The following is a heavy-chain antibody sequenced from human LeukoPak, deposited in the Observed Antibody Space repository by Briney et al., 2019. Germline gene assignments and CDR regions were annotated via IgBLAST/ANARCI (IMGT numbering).Heavy chain of an antibody. CDR1: GFTFSSYS. J-gene: IGHJ4*02. CDR2: ITSDSSI. CDR3: ARVPEYMVILIAYSTTPDY. D-gene: IGHD3-22*01. V-gene: IGHV3-21*01. Sequence: GGSLRLSCAASGFTFSSYSMTWVRQAPGKGLEWVSSITSDSSIYYADSVKGRFTISRDNAKNSLYLQMNSLRAEDTAVYYCARVPEYMVILIAYSTTPDYWGQGTLVTVSS.